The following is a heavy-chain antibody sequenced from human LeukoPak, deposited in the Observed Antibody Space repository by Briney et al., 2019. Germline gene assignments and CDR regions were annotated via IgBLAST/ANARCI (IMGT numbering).Heavy chain of an antibody. J-gene: IGHJ4*02. Sequence: SETLSLTCTVSGDSITSSSYYWGWIRQPPGKGLEWIGTISHGGSTYYNASLKSRVSISGDTSKTQFSLTLSSVTAADTAVYYCLNFIAYTIMNYWGQGALVTVSS. CDR3: LNFIAYTIMNY. CDR1: GDSITSSSYY. CDR2: ISHGGST. V-gene: IGHV4-39*07. D-gene: IGHD5-12*01.